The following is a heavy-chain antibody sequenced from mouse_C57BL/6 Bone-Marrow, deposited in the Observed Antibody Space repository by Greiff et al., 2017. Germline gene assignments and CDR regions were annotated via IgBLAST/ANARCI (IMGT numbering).Heavy chain of an antibody. J-gene: IGHJ2*01. Sequence: DVMLVESGGGLVQPGGSLKLSCAASGFTFSGYGMSWVRQAPRKGPEGVAFISNLADNIYYADTVKGRFTISRENAKNTLYLEMSSLRSEDTAMYYCARGETRYFDYWGQGTTLTVSA. V-gene: IGHV5-15*04. CDR3: ARGETRYFDY. CDR2: ISNLADNI. CDR1: GFTFSGYG.